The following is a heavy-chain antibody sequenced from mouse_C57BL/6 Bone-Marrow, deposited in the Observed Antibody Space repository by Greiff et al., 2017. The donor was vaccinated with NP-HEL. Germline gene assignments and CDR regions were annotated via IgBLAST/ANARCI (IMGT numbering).Heavy chain of an antibody. J-gene: IGHJ2*01. CDR3: ARPFITTVPDY. CDR2: ISSGGSYT. CDR1: GFTFSSYG. Sequence: EVQLVESGGDLVKPGGSLKLSCAASGFTFSSYGMSWVRQTPDKRLEWVATISSGGSYTYYPDSVKGRFPISRDNAKNTLYLQMSSLKSEDTAMYYCARPFITTVPDYWGQGTTLTVSS. D-gene: IGHD1-1*01. V-gene: IGHV5-6*01.